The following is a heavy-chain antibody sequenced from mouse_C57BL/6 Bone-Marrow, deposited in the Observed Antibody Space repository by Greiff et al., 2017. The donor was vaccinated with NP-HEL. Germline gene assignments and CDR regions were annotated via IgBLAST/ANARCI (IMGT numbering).Heavy chain of an antibody. V-gene: IGHV5-16*01. Sequence: DVHLVESEGGLVQPGSSMKLSCTASGFTFRDYYMAWVRQVPEKGLEWVANITYDGSSTYYMDSLKSSFIISRDTAKNILYLQMHSLKSEDTATYYCARVEDYGMSGWFAYWGKGTLVTVSS. CDR3: ARVEDYGMSGWFAY. J-gene: IGHJ3*01. CDR2: ITYDGSST. D-gene: IGHD1-1*01. CDR1: GFTFRDYY.